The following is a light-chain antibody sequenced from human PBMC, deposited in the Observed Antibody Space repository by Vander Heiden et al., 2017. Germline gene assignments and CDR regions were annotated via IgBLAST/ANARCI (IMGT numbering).Light chain of an antibody. V-gene: IGKV1-39*01. CDR3: QQSDSTPVT. J-gene: IGKJ2*01. Sequence: DIQMTQSPSSLSASVGDRVTITCRASQSISSYLNWYQQKPGKAPKLLIYAASSLQSGVPSRFSGSGSGTDFTLTISMLHPEDFATYYCQQSDSTPVTFGQGTKLEIK. CDR1: QSISSY. CDR2: AAS.